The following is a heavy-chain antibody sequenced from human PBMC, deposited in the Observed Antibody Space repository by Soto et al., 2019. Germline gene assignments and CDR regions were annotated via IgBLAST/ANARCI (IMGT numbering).Heavy chain of an antibody. CDR2: INPNSGGT. CDR3: AKGERFGELSPFDY. J-gene: IGHJ4*02. V-gene: IGHV1-2*04. Sequence: EASVKVSCKASGYTFTGYYMHWVRQAPGQGLEWMGWINPNSGGTNYAQKFQGWVTMTRDTSISTAYMELSRLRSDDTAVYYCAKGERFGELSPFDYWGRGTLVTVSS. CDR1: GYTFTGYY. D-gene: IGHD3-10*01.